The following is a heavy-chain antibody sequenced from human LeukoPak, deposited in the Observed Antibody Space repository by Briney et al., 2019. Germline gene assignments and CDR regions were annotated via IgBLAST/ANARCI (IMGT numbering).Heavy chain of an antibody. CDR3: ARWNSETSGWFDP. CDR2: INPSGGST. J-gene: IGHJ5*02. Sequence: VASVKVSCKASGYTFTSYYMHWVRQAPGQGLEWMGIINPSGGSTSYAQKFQGRVTMTRGMSTSTVYMELSSLRSEDTAVYYCARWNSETSGWFDPWGQGTLVTVSS. CDR1: GYTFTSYY. V-gene: IGHV1-46*01. D-gene: IGHD1-1*01.